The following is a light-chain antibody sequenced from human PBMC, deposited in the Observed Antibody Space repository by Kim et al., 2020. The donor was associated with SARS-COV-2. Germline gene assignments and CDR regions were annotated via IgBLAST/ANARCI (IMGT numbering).Light chain of an antibody. CDR2: TAS. CDR1: QRIASW. V-gene: IGKV1-12*01. J-gene: IGKJ4*01. Sequence: DIQMTQSPSSVSASVGDRVTITCRASQRIASWLAWYQQKPGKAPTLLIYTASSLQSGVPSRFSGSGSGTDFTLTISSLQPEDSATYYCQQANSFPLTFVGGTKVDIK. CDR3: QQANSFPLT.